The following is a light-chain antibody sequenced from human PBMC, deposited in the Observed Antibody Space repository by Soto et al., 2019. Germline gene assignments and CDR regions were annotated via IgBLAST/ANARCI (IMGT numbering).Light chain of an antibody. CDR3: QQYGSSPPIT. CDR1: QSVSSSY. CDR2: GAS. J-gene: IGKJ5*01. Sequence: EIVLTQSPGTLSLSPGERATLSCRASQSVSSSYLAWYQQKAGQAPRRLIYGASNRATGIPDRFSGSGSGTDFILTISRLEPEDFAVYYCQQYGSSPPITFGQGTRLEIK. V-gene: IGKV3-20*01.